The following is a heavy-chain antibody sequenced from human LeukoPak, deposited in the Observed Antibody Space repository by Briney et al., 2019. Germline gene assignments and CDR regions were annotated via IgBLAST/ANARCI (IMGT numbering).Heavy chain of an antibody. D-gene: IGHD2-2*01. V-gene: IGHV1-2*02. CDR3: ARDVSSTSSWWFDP. J-gene: IGHJ5*02. CDR2: INPNSGGT. CDR1: GYTFTGYY. Sequence: ASVKVSCKASGYTFTGYYIHWVRRAPGQGLEWMGWINPNSGGTNYAQKFQGRVTMTRDMSTRTDYMELSSLRYEDTAVYYCARDVSSTSSWWFDPWGQGTLVIVSS.